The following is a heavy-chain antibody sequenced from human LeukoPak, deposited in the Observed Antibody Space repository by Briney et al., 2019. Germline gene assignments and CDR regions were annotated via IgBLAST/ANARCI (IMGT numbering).Heavy chain of an antibody. CDR1: GGSISSYY. CDR2: IYTSGST. CDR3: ARSTIFGVVITFDY. Sequence: PSETLSLTCTVSGGSISSYYWSWLRQPAGKGLEWIGRIYTSGSTNYNPSLKSRVTMSVGTSKNQFSLKLSSVTAADTAVYYCARSTIFGVVITFDYWGQGTLVTVSS. J-gene: IGHJ4*02. V-gene: IGHV4-4*07. D-gene: IGHD3-3*01.